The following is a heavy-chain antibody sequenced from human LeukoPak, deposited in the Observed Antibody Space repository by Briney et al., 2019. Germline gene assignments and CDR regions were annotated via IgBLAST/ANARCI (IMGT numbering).Heavy chain of an antibody. D-gene: IGHD6-19*01. V-gene: IGHV3-15*01. Sequence: GGSLRLSCAASGFTFSNAWMGWVRQAPWKGLEWVGRIKSKTDGGTTDYTAPVKGRFTISRDDSKNTLYLQMNSLKTEDTAVYYCTTDTIAVAGTGGDYWGQGTLVTVSS. CDR2: IKSKTDGGTT. CDR3: TTDTIAVAGTGGDY. J-gene: IGHJ4*02. CDR1: GFTFSNAW.